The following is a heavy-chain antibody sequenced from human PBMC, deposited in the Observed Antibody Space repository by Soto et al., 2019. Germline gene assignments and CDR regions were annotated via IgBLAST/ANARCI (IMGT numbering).Heavy chain of an antibody. Sequence: GASVKVSCKASGYTFTSYYMHWVRQAPGQGLEWMGIINPSGGSTSYAQKFQGRVTMTRDTSTSTVYMELSSLRSEDTAVYYCARVSGAAAALNWFDPWGQGTLVTVSS. CDR1: GYTFTSYY. J-gene: IGHJ5*02. V-gene: IGHV1-46*01. D-gene: IGHD6-13*01. CDR2: INPSGGST. CDR3: ARVSGAAAALNWFDP.